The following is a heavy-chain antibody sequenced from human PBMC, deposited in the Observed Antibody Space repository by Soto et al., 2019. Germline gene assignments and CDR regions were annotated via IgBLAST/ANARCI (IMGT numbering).Heavy chain of an antibody. CDR1: GDSVSSNSAA. J-gene: IGHJ3*02. Sequence: SQTLSLTCAISGDSVSSNSAAWNWIRQSPSRGLEWLGRTYYRSKWYNDYAVSVKSRITINPDTSKNQFSLQLNSVTPEDTAVYYCAKVTSYDSSGPRDAFDIWGQGTMVTVSS. CDR3: AKVTSYDSSGPRDAFDI. D-gene: IGHD3-22*01. V-gene: IGHV6-1*01. CDR2: TYYRSKWYN.